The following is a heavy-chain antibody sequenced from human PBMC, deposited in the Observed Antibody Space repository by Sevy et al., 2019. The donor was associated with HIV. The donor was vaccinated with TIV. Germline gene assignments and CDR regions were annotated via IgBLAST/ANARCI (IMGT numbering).Heavy chain of an antibody. CDR1: GGSISSSSYY. D-gene: IGHD6-6*01. CDR2: IYYSGST. V-gene: IGHV4-39*01. J-gene: IGHJ3*02. Sequence: SETLSLTCTVSGGSISSSSYYWGWIRQPPGKGLEWIGSIYYSGSTYYNPSLKSRVTISVDTSKNQFSLKLSSVTAADTAVYYCARRFPLVQTIQGAFDIWGQGTMVTVSS. CDR3: ARRFPLVQTIQGAFDI.